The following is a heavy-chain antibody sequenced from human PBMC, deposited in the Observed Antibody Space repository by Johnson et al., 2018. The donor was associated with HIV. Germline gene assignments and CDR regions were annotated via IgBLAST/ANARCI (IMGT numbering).Heavy chain of an antibody. J-gene: IGHJ3*02. CDR3: ARGLDDYFGSGSPNAFDI. Sequence: QVQLVESGGGVVQPGRSLRLSCAASGFTFSNYGMHWVRQAPGKGLEWVAVIWFDGSNKYYADSVKGRFTISRDNSKNTLYLQVNSLRAEDTAVYYCARGLDDYFGSGSPNAFDIWGQGTMVTVSS. CDR2: IWFDGSNK. CDR1: GFTFSNYG. V-gene: IGHV3-33*01. D-gene: IGHD3-10*01.